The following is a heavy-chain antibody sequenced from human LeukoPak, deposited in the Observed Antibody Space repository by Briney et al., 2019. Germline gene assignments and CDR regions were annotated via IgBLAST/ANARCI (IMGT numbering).Heavy chain of an antibody. Sequence: ASVKVSCKASGYTFTGYYMHWVRQAPGQGLEWMGWINPNSGGTNYAQKFQGRVTMTRDTSISTAYMELSRLRSDDTAVYYCARAPYTVAGISWFDPWGQGTLVTVSS. CDR3: ARAPYTVAGISWFDP. CDR1: GYTFTGYY. J-gene: IGHJ5*02. V-gene: IGHV1-2*02. CDR2: INPNSGGT. D-gene: IGHD6-19*01.